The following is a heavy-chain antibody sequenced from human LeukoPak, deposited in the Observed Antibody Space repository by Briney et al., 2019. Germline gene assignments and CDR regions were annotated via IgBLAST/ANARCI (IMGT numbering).Heavy chain of an antibody. CDR3: ARVGHDYGGNPYYYYMDV. CDR1: GGTFSSYA. Sequence: ASVKVSCKASGGTFSSYAISWVRQAPGQGLEWMGGIIPIFGTASYAQKFQGRVTITADESTSTAYMELSSLRSEDTAVYYCARVGHDYGGNPYYYYMDVWGKGTTVTISS. J-gene: IGHJ6*03. V-gene: IGHV1-69*13. D-gene: IGHD4-23*01. CDR2: IIPIFGTA.